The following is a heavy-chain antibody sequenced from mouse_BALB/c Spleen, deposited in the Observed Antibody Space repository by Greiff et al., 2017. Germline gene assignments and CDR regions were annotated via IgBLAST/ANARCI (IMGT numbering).Heavy chain of an antibody. Sequence: VQLQQSGAELVKPGASVKLSCTASGFNIKDTYMHWVEQRPEQGLEWIGRIDPANGNTKYDPKFQGKATITADTSSNTAYLQLSSLTSEDTAVYYCASPTGTRYFDVWGAGTTVTVSS. V-gene: IGHV14-3*02. CDR3: ASPTGTRYFDV. D-gene: IGHD4-1*02. J-gene: IGHJ1*01. CDR1: GFNIKDTY. CDR2: IDPANGNT.